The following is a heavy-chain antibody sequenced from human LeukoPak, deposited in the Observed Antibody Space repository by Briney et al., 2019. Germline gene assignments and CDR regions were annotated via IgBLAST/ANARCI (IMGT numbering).Heavy chain of an antibody. Sequence: GGTLRLSCAGSGFPFSSHGMNWVRQAPGKGLEWVSGISPGGPTYYADSVKGRFTISRDDSKNTLYLQMKNLRAEDTAVYYCAKDGAWLRFDDWGQGILVSVSS. CDR3: AKDGAWLRFDD. CDR1: GFPFSSHG. V-gene: IGHV3-23*01. J-gene: IGHJ4*02. CDR2: ISPGGPT. D-gene: IGHD5-12*01.